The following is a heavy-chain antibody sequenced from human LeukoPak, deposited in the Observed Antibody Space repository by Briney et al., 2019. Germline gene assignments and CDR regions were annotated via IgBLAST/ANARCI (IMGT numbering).Heavy chain of an antibody. J-gene: IGHJ4*02. CDR2: IYYSGST. Sequence: SETLSPTCTVSGGSISSYYWSWIRQPPGKGLEWIGYIYYSGSTNYNPSLKSRVTISVDTSKNQFSLKLSSVTAADTAVYYCARVREEGYLREFDYWGQGTLVTVSS. CDR1: GGSISSYY. CDR3: ARVREEGYLREFDY. V-gene: IGHV4-59*01. D-gene: IGHD5-18*01.